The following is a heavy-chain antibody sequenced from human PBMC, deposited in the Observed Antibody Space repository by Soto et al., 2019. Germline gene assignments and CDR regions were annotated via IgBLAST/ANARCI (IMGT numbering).Heavy chain of an antibody. V-gene: IGHV1-46*03. CDR3: ASSLGTPTIAAAGSFDY. J-gene: IGHJ4*02. Sequence: QVQLVQSGAEVKKPGASVKVSCKASGYTFTSYYMHWVRQAPGQGLEWMGIINPSGGSTSYAQKLQGRVTLTRDTSTSTVYMELSSLRSEDTAVYYCASSLGTPTIAAAGSFDYWGQGTLVTVYS. CDR1: GYTFTSYY. CDR2: INPSGGST. D-gene: IGHD6-13*01.